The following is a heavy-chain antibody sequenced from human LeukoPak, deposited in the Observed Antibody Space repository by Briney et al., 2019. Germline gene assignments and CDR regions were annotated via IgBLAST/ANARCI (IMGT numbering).Heavy chain of an antibody. J-gene: IGHJ4*02. CDR1: GFTFSSYD. CDR3: VRDGDDFNFDY. CDR2: VIRDGSFT. V-gene: IGHV3-74*01. D-gene: IGHD5-24*01. Sequence: GGSLRLSCAASGFTFSSYDMHRVRQAPGKGLEWVSRVIRDGSFTNYADSVKGRFTISRDNAKNTLYLQMSSLRAEDTAVYFCVRDGDDFNFDYWGQGSLVTVSS.